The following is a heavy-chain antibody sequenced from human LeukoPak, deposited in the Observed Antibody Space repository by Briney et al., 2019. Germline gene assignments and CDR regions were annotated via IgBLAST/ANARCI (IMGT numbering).Heavy chain of an antibody. V-gene: IGHV5-51*01. CDR2: IYPGDSDT. CDR1: GYSFTSYW. D-gene: IGHD6-13*01. Sequence: GESLKISCKGSGYSFTSYWIGWVRQMPGKGLEWMGIIYPGDSDTRYSPSFQGQVTISADKSISTAYLQWSSLKASDTAMYYCARFPPERRSSSWYWFDPWGQGTTVTVSS. J-gene: IGHJ5*01. CDR3: ARFPPERRSSSWYWFDP.